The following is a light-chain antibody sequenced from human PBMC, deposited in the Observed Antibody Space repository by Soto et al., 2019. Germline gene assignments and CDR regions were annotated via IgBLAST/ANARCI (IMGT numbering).Light chain of an antibody. CDR3: SSYTSSSTRV. J-gene: IGLJ1*01. CDR1: SSDVGGYNY. Sequence: QSALTQPASVFGSPGQSITISCTGTSSDVGGYNYVSWYQQHPGKAPKLVIFDVSDRPSGVSNRFSGSKSGNTASLTISGLQAEDEADYYCSSYTSSSTRVFGTGTKVTVL. CDR2: DVS. V-gene: IGLV2-14*01.